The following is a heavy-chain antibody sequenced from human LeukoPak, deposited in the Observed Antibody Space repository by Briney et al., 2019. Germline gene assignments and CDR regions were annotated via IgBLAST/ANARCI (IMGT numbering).Heavy chain of an antibody. Sequence: PSETLSLTCSVSGGSITTSSYYWAWIRQPPEKGLEWIGSIYYTGGTSYSPSLKSRVTISVDTSKNQFSLKLSSVTAADTAVYYCARVVVVVPAAPYFDYWGQGTLVTVSS. V-gene: IGHV4-39*07. CDR2: IYYTGGT. J-gene: IGHJ4*02. CDR1: GGSITTSSYY. CDR3: ARVVVVVPAAPYFDY. D-gene: IGHD2-2*01.